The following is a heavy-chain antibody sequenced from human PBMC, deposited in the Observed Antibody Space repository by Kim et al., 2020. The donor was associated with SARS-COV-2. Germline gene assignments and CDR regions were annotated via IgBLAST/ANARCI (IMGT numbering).Heavy chain of an antibody. J-gene: IGHJ4*02. D-gene: IGHD3-10*01. Sequence: NYAQKFQGRVTMTRDTSISTAYMELSRLRSDDTAVYYCARFSYYGSGRGYWGQGTLVTVSS. V-gene: IGHV1-2*02. CDR3: ARFSYYGSGRGY.